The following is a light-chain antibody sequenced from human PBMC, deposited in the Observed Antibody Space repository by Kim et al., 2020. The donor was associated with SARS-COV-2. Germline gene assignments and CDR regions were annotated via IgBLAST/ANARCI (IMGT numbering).Light chain of an antibody. CDR2: LNSDGSH. V-gene: IGLV4-69*01. J-gene: IGLJ3*02. CDR1: SGHSRNA. CDR3: QTGDTGIHV. Sequence: QPVLTQSPSASASLGASVKLTCTLSSGHSRNAMAWHQQQPERGPRYLMKLNSDGSHTKGDGVPDRFSGSSSGAERYLTISSLQSEDEADYYCQTGDTGIHVFGGGTQLTVL.